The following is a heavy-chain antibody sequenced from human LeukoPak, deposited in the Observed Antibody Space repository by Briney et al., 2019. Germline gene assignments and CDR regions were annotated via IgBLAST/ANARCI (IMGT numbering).Heavy chain of an antibody. Sequence: SETLSLTCTVSGGSISSYYWSWIRHPAGKALDWIGRIYNSGSTNYNPSLKSRVTMSVDTSKNQFSLKLSSVTAADTAVYYCARDAGSGWPFDYWGQGTLVTVSS. CDR2: IYNSGST. D-gene: IGHD6-19*01. V-gene: IGHV4-4*07. CDR3: ARDAGSGWPFDY. J-gene: IGHJ4*02. CDR1: GGSISSYY.